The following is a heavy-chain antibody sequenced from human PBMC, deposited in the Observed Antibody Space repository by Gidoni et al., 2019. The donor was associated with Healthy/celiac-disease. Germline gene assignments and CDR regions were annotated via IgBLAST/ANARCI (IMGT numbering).Heavy chain of an antibody. CDR3: AKVPVVPAAIYYYYMDV. V-gene: IGHV3-23*01. J-gene: IGHJ6*03. Sequence: EVQLLESGGGLVQPGGSLRLSCAASGFTFSSYAMSWVRQAPGKGLEWVSAISGSGGSTYYADSVKGRFTISRDNSKNTLYLQMNSLRAEDTAVYYCAKVPVVPAAIYYYYMDVWGKGTTVTVSS. CDR2: ISGSGGST. CDR1: GFTFSSYA. D-gene: IGHD2-2*01.